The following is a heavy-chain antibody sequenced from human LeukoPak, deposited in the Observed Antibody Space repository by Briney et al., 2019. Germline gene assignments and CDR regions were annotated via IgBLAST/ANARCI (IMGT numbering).Heavy chain of an antibody. V-gene: IGHV4-34*01. Sequence: PSETLSLTCAVYGGSFSGYYWSWIRQPPGKGLEWIGEINHSGSTNYNPSLKSRVTISVDTSKNQFSLKLSSVTAADTAVYYCARGVWSGRFYYYYGMDVWGQGTTVTVSS. CDR1: GGSFSGYY. CDR2: INHSGST. D-gene: IGHD3-3*01. CDR3: ARGVWSGRFYYYYGMDV. J-gene: IGHJ6*02.